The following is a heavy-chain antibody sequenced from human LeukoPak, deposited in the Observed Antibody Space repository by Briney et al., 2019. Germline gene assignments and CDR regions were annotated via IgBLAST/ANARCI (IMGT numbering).Heavy chain of an antibody. V-gene: IGHV3-23*01. CDR2: ISGSGGST. CDR1: GFTFSSYA. J-gene: IGHJ3*02. Sequence: PGGSLKLSCAASGFTFSSYAMSWVRQAPGKGLEWVSAISGSGGSTYYADSVKGRFTISRDNSKNTLYLQMNSLRAEDTAVYYCAKDGAVGITVWSADAFDIWGQGTMVTVSS. CDR3: AKDGAVGITVWSADAFDI. D-gene: IGHD1-20*01.